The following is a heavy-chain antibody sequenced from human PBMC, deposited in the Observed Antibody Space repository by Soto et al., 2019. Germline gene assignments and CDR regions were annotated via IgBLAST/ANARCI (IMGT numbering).Heavy chain of an antibody. V-gene: IGHV3-30*18. J-gene: IGHJ6*02. D-gene: IGHD4-17*01. CDR3: AKDLRGYGDYDGMDV. CDR1: GFTFSSYG. CDR2: ISYDGSNK. Sequence: QVQLVESGGGVVQPGRSLRLSCAASGFTFSSYGMHWVRQAPGKGLEWVAVISYDGSNKYYADSVKGRFTISRDNSKNTLYLQMNSLRAEVTAVYYYAKDLRGYGDYDGMDVWGQGTTVTVSS.